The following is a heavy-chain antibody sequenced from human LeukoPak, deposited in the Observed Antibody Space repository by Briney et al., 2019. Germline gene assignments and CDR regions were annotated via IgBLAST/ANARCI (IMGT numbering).Heavy chain of an antibody. Sequence: GGSLRLSCAASGFIFSNYAMSWIRQAPGKGLQWVSAFSGSGGSTYYADSVKGRFTISRDNSRNTLYLQMNSLRAEDTAVYYCARSGLSRFGFWGQGTLVTVSS. V-gene: IGHV3-23*01. CDR2: FSGSGGST. D-gene: IGHD2/OR15-2a*01. CDR1: GFIFSNYA. J-gene: IGHJ4*02. CDR3: ARSGLSRFGF.